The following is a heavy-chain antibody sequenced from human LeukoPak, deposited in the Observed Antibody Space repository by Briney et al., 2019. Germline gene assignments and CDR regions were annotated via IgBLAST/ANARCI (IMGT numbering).Heavy chain of an antibody. Sequence: GGSLRLSCEASGFSVTNNYMSWFRQAPGKGLVWVSRINSDGSSTSYADSVKGRFTISRDNAKNTLYLQMNSLRAEDTAVYYCARDIFLRDWNDDSDAFDIWGQGTMVTVSS. CDR2: INSDGSST. CDR3: ARDIFLRDWNDDSDAFDI. J-gene: IGHJ3*02. D-gene: IGHD1-1*01. V-gene: IGHV3-74*01. CDR1: GFSVTNNY.